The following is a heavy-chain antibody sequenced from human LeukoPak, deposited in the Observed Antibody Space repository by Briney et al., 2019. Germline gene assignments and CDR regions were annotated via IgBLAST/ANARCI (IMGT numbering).Heavy chain of an antibody. V-gene: IGHV4-61*01. D-gene: IGHD3-16*02. J-gene: IGHJ4*02. CDR1: GGSVSSGSYY. CDR3: ARGGSGYDYVWGSYRYDY. CDR2: IYYSGST. Sequence: SETLSLTCTVSGGSVSSGSYYWSWIRQPPGKGLEWIGYIYYSGSTNYNPSLKSRVTISVDTSKNQFSLELSSVTAADTAVYYCARGGSGYDYVWGSYRYDYWGQGTLVTVSS.